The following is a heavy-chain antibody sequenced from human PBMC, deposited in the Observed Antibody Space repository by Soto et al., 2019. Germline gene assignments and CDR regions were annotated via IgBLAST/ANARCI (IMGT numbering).Heavy chain of an antibody. V-gene: IGHV4-39*07. CDR1: GGSISSSSYY. D-gene: IGHD3-9*01. Sequence: SETLSLTCTVSGGSISSSSYYWGWIRQPPGKGLEWIGSIYYSGSTYYNPSLKSRVTISVDTSKNQFSLKLSSVTAADTAVYYCARAPSDWDRRWFDPWGQGTLVTVSS. CDR2: IYYSGST. J-gene: IGHJ5*02. CDR3: ARAPSDWDRRWFDP.